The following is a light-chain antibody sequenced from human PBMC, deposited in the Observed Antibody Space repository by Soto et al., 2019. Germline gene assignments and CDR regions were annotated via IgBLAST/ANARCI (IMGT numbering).Light chain of an antibody. CDR3: HQFNTPIP. V-gene: IGKV1-13*02. Sequence: AIQLTQSPSSLSASVGDRVTISCRASQDISSALAWYQQKPGKAPKFLIYAASSSESGVPSRFSASGSGTDFSLTISSLQPEDFATYYCHQFNTPIPFGQGTRLEIK. J-gene: IGKJ5*01. CDR2: AAS. CDR1: QDISSA.